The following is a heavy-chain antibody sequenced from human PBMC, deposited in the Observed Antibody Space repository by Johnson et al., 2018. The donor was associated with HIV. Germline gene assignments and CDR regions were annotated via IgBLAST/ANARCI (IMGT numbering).Heavy chain of an antibody. CDR3: ARGPFFYYSSGLWAFDI. CDR1: GFTFSSFT. V-gene: IGHV3-30*04. Sequence: QVQLVESGGGVVRPGRSLRLSCAASGFTFSSFTMHWVRQAPGKGLEWVAVISDDVSSTFYVDSVKGRFTISRDNSNNTLYLQMSGLSAEDTALYYCARGPFFYYSSGLWAFDIWGQGTMVTVSS. J-gene: IGHJ3*02. D-gene: IGHD3-10*01. CDR2: ISDDVSST.